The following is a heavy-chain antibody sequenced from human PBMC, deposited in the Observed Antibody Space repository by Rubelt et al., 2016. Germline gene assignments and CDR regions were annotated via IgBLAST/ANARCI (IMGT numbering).Heavy chain of an antibody. CDR3: ARHKRSTGYYDSTGFDP. CDR1: GGSFSGYY. J-gene: IGHJ5*02. V-gene: IGHV4-34*01. Sequence: QVQLQQWGAGLLKPSETLSLTCAVYGGSFSGYYWSWIRQPPGKGLEWIGEINHSGSTNYNPSLKSLVTISVDTSKNPFSLKLSSVTAADTAVYYCARHKRSTGYYDSTGFDPWGQGTLVTVSS. CDR2: INHSGST. D-gene: IGHD3-22*01.